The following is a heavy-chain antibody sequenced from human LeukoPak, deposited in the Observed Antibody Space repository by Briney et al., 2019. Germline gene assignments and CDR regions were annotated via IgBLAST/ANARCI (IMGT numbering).Heavy chain of an antibody. V-gene: IGHV3-9*02. CDR1: GFTSDDYA. D-gene: IGHD3-9*01. CDR3: AQASEYEILTGYPHQGKVFKRWDDYYMDI. Sequence: GGSLRLSCAASGFTSDDYAMHWVRQAPGKGLEWVSGTSWNSGSIGDAESVKGRFTISIDNSKNTLYLQMNSLRAEDTAVYFFAQASEYEILTGYPHQGKVFKRWDDYYMDIWGKGTTVTVSS. CDR2: TSWNSGSI. J-gene: IGHJ6*03.